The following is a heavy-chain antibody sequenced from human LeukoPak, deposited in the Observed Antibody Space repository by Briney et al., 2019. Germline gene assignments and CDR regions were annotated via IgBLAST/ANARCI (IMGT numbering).Heavy chain of an antibody. J-gene: IGHJ4*02. D-gene: IGHD6-19*01. CDR2: ISGSDGST. Sequence: PGGSLRLSCAASGFTFSSYAMSWVRQAPGQGLEWVSGISGSDGSTYYADSVKGRFTISRDNSKNTLYLQMNSLRAEDTAVYYCAKRTKAGIAVAGTMDYWGQGTLVTVSS. V-gene: IGHV3-23*01. CDR3: AKRTKAGIAVAGTMDY. CDR1: GFTFSSYA.